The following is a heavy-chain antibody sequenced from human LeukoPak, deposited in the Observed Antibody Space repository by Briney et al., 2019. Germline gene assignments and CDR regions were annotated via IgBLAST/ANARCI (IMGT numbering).Heavy chain of an antibody. J-gene: IGHJ4*02. CDR2: ISGSGGGT. CDR1: GFTFRSYA. CDR3: AKDLSYGDYVGGLIDY. Sequence: GGSLRLSCAASGFTFRSYAMYWVRQAPGKGLEWVSAISGSGGGTYYADSVKGRFTISRDNSKNTLYMQMNNLRAEDTAVYYCAKDLSYGDYVGGLIDYWGQGTLVTVSS. V-gene: IGHV3-23*01. D-gene: IGHD4-17*01.